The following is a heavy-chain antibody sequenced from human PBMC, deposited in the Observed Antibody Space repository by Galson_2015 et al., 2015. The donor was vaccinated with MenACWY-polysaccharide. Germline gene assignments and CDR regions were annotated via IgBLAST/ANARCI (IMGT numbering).Heavy chain of an antibody. D-gene: IGHD3-3*01. CDR1: GYTFTSYD. Sequence: SVKVSCKASGYTFTSYDINWVRQATGQGLEWMGWMNPNSGNTGYAQKFQGRVTMTRNTSISTAYMELSSLRSEDTAVYYCARGRDYDFWSGYPPDYYYMDVWGKGTTVTVSS. J-gene: IGHJ6*03. CDR3: ARGRDYDFWSGYPPDYYYMDV. CDR2: MNPNSGNT. V-gene: IGHV1-8*01.